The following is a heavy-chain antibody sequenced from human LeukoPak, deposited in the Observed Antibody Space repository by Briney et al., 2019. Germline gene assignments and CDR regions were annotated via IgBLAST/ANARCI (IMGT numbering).Heavy chain of an antibody. D-gene: IGHD4-23*01. Sequence: ASVTVSCKASGYSFTNYYIHWLRQAPGQGLEWMGIVNPSGGSTTYAQEFQGRVTMTRDTSTSTVYMDLSSLRSDDTAVYFCARGGRMTTAVTYYFDYWGQGTLVTVSS. CDR1: GYSFTNYY. CDR2: VNPSGGST. CDR3: ARGGRMTTAVTYYFDY. J-gene: IGHJ4*02. V-gene: IGHV1-46*01.